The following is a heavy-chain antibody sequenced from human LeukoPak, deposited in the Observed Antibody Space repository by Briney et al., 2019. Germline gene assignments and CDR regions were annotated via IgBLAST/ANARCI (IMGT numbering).Heavy chain of an antibody. V-gene: IGHV1-2*02. Sequence: EASVKVSFKASGYTFTGNHLHWVRQAPGQGREWMGWINPNNGGTSFAQNFQGRVTLTRDTSISTAYMELSTLRSDDTAVYYCARGAGPKAFDVWGQGTMVTVST. CDR1: GYTFTGNH. CDR3: ARGAGPKAFDV. CDR2: INPNNGGT. J-gene: IGHJ3*01.